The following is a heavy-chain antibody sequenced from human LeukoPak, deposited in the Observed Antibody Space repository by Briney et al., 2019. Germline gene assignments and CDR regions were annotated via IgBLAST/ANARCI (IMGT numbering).Heavy chain of an antibody. CDR3: GRLARNAWYAVDY. V-gene: IGHV3-7*01. Sequence: GGSLRLSCAASGFPFSSYSMTWVRQAPGEGLEWVANILPDGSEKYYLDSVKGRFTISRDNPTNSLYLQINSLRAEDTALYYCGRLARNAWYAVDYWGQGTLVTVSS. CDR1: GFPFSSYS. J-gene: IGHJ4*02. CDR2: ILPDGSEK. D-gene: IGHD6-19*01.